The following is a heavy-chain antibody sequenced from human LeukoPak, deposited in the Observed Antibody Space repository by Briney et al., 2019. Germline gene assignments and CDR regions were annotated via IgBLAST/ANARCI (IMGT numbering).Heavy chain of an antibody. D-gene: IGHD3-10*01. CDR1: GFTVSSNY. Sequence: GGSLRLSCAASGFTVSSNYMSWVRQDPGKGVEWVSIIYSGGSTYYADSVKGRFTISRDNSKNTLYLQMNSLRAEDTAVYYCASGSGSYRTPYYYMDVWGKGTTVTVSS. CDR2: IYSGGST. J-gene: IGHJ6*03. V-gene: IGHV3-53*01. CDR3: ASGSGSYRTPYYYMDV.